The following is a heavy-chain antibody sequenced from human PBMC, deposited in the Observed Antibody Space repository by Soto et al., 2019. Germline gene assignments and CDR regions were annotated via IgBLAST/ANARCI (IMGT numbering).Heavy chain of an antibody. D-gene: IGHD3-3*01. CDR1: GGSISSGGYY. CDR3: AGSPRGYDFWSGPTNWFDP. V-gene: IGHV4-31*03. J-gene: IGHJ5*02. CDR2: IYYSGST. Sequence: PSETLSLTCTVSGGSISSGGYYWSWIRQHPGKGLEWIGYIYYSGSTYYNPSLKSRVTISVDTSKNQFSLKLSSVTAADTAVYYCAGSPRGYDFWSGPTNWFDPWGQGTLVTVSS.